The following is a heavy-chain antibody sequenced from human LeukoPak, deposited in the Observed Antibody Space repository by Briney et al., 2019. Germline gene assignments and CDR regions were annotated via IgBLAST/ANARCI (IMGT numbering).Heavy chain of an antibody. CDR1: GYTFTSYW. CDR2: IYPGDSDT. D-gene: IGHD3-22*01. CDR3: AKSFSGYYSYYFDY. Sequence: PGESLKSPGKASGYTFTSYWIGWSGQMPGKGLEWLGIIYPGDSDTGYSPSFQGQVTISADKSISTAYLQWSSLKASDTAMYYCAKSFSGYYSYYFDYWGQGTLVTVSS. J-gene: IGHJ4*02. V-gene: IGHV5-51*01.